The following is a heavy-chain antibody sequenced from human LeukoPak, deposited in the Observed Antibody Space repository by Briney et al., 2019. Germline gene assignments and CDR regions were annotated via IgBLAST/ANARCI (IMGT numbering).Heavy chain of an antibody. CDR3: ARDSGYCSGGSCYSLAQGGWFDP. D-gene: IGHD2-15*01. J-gene: IGHJ5*02. Sequence: PGRSLRLSCAASGFTFSSYAMHWVRQAPGKGLEWVAVISYDGSNKYYADSVKGRFTISRDNSKNTLYLQMNSLRAEDTAVYYCARDSGYCSGGSCYSLAQGGWFDPWGQGTLVTVSS. CDR1: GFTFSSYA. CDR2: ISYDGSNK. V-gene: IGHV3-30-3*01.